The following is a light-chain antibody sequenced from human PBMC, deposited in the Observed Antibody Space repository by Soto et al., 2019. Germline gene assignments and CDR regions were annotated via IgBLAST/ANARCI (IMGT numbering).Light chain of an antibody. V-gene: IGKV1-5*03. CDR1: QGISSW. Sequence: IRMTQSPSSFSASTGDRVTITCRASQGISSWVAWYQQKPGKGPKLLIYKASHLESGVPSRFSGSGSGTEFTLTISSLQPGDFATYYCQHYNTYPWTFGHGTKVDIK. CDR3: QHYNTYPWT. J-gene: IGKJ1*01. CDR2: KAS.